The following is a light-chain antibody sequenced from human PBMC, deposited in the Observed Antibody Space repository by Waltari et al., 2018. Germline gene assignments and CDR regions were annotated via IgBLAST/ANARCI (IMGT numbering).Light chain of an antibody. CDR2: EVN. CDR1: SRDVGGYKY. CDR3: SSYAVSNNLL. V-gene: IGLV2-8*01. Sequence: QSALTQPPSASGSPGQSVTISCTRTSRDVGGYKYVSWYQQHPGKAPRLIIYEVNRRPSGVPDRFSGSKSGNTASLTVSGLQAEDEADYYCSSYAVSNNLLFGGGTKLTVL. J-gene: IGLJ2*01.